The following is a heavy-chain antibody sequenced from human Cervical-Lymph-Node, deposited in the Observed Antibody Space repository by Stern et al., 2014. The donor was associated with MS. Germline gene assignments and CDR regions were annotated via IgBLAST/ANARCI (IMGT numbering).Heavy chain of an antibody. CDR2: IFPSDSDI. Sequence: EMQLVESGAEVKKPGESLKIACKGSGYSFSSYWIAWVRQMPGKGLEWMGMIFPSDSDIRHRPSFEDQVTIPADKSTSTAYLHWSSLKASDTARYYCGREVALTAGLLGFWGQGTQVIVS. D-gene: IGHD3-22*01. CDR1: GYSFSSYW. J-gene: IGHJ4*02. V-gene: IGHV5-51*01. CDR3: GREVALTAGLLGF.